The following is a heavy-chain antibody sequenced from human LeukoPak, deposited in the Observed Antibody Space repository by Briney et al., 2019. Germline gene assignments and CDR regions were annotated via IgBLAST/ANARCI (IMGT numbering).Heavy chain of an antibody. Sequence: ASVKVSCKASGYTFTSYGISWVRQAPGQGFEWVGWMNPNSGNTGHAQEFQGRVTMTRDTSMSTAYMELSSLRYEDTAVCYCARGRGYDRTGYVYYFDFWGQGTLVTVSS. J-gene: IGHJ4*02. D-gene: IGHD3-22*01. V-gene: IGHV1-8*02. CDR3: ARGRGYDRTGYVYYFDF. CDR2: MNPNSGNT. CDR1: GYTFTSYG.